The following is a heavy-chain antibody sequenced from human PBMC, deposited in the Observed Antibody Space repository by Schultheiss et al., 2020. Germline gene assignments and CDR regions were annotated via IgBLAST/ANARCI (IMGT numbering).Heavy chain of an antibody. D-gene: IGHD2-15*01. V-gene: IGHV4-59*08. CDR3: ARVHIIVVVAPTVGDYFDY. CDR2: IYYSGST. J-gene: IGHJ4*02. CDR1: GGSISSYY. Sequence: SQTLSLTCTVSGGSISSYYWSWIRQPPGKGLEWIGYIYYSGSTNYNPYLKSRVTISVDTSKNQFSLKLSSVAAADTVVYFCARVHIIVVVAPTVGDYFDYCGQGTLVTVSS.